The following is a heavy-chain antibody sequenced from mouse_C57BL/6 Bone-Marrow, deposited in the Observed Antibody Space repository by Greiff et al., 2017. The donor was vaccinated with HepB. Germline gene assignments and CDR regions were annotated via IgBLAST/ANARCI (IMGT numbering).Heavy chain of an antibody. V-gene: IGHV14-2*01. CDR2: IDLEDGET. CDR1: GFNIKDYY. Sequence: VLLQQSGAELVKPGASVKLSCTASGFNIKDYYMHWVKQRTEQGLEWIGRIDLEDGETKYAPKFQGKATITADTSSNTAYLQLSSLTSEDTAVYYCARRRMSKFYYFDYWGQGTTLTVSS. CDR3: ARRRMSKFYYFDY. J-gene: IGHJ2*01.